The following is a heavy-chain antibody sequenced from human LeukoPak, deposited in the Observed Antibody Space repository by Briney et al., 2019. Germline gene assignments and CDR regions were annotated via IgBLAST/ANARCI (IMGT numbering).Heavy chain of an antibody. D-gene: IGHD6-19*01. V-gene: IGHV4-59*01. CDR2: IYYSGST. CDR1: GGSISSYY. J-gene: IGHJ3*02. Sequence: SETLSLTCTVSGGSISSYYWSWIRQPPGKGLEWIGYIYYSGSTNYNPSLKSRVTISVDTSKNQFSLKLSSVTAADTAVYYCAREARAVAGTWMDAGDIWGQGTMVTVSS. CDR3: AREARAVAGTWMDAGDI.